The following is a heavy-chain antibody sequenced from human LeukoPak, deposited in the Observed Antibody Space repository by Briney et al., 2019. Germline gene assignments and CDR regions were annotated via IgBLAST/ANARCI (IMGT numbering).Heavy chain of an antibody. J-gene: IGHJ4*02. D-gene: IGHD6-25*01. CDR1: GGSISSYY. Sequence: TSETLSLTCTVSGGSISSYYWSWIRQPAGKGLEWIGRIYTSGSTKYNPSLKSRVTMSVDTSKNQFSLKVSSVTAADTAVYYCAREPRCTSSGCYSYDYWGQGTLVIVSS. V-gene: IGHV4-4*07. CDR3: AREPRCTSSGCYSYDY. CDR2: IYTSGST.